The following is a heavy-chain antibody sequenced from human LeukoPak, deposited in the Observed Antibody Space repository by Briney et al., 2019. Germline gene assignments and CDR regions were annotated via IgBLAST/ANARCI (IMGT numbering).Heavy chain of an antibody. CDR2: INTNTGNP. Sequence: ASVKVSCKAPGYTFTSYAMNWVRQAPGQGLEWMGWINTNTGNPTYAQGFTGRFVFSLDTSVSTAYLQISSLKAEDTAVYYCATPRRYSSGWYEAKDAFDIWGQGTMVTVSS. V-gene: IGHV7-4-1*02. CDR1: GYTFTSYA. J-gene: IGHJ3*02. D-gene: IGHD6-19*01. CDR3: ATPRRYSSGWYEAKDAFDI.